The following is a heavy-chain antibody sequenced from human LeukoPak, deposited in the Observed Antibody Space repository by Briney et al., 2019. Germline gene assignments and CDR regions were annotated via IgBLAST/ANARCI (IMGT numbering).Heavy chain of an antibody. CDR1: GFTLDSYP. V-gene: IGHV3-23*01. Sequence: GGSLRLSCVASGFTLDSYPMAWVRQAPGEGLEWVSSIIPGGSKTFYADSVKGRFTISRDSSKSTLYLQMSTLRAEDTAVYYCAKYTSGWFEDCWGQGTLSSSPQ. J-gene: IGHJ4*02. CDR3: AKYTSGWFEDC. D-gene: IGHD6-19*01. CDR2: IIPGGSKT.